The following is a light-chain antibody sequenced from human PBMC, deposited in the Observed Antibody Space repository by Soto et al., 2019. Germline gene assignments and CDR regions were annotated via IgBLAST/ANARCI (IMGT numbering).Light chain of an antibody. CDR1: QSIDRR. J-gene: IGKJ2*01. Sequence: DIQMTQSPSTLSASVGDRVTITCRASQSIDRRLAWYQQRPGKAPELLISDASNLQSGVPSRFSGSGSGTEFTLTISSLQPDDFASYYCQHYNNYPYNFGQGTELEI. CDR2: DAS. V-gene: IGKV1-5*01. CDR3: QHYNNYPYN.